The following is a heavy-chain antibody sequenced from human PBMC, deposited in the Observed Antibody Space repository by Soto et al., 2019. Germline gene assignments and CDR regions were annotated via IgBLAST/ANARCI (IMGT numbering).Heavy chain of an antibody. CDR2: INQGGSEK. D-gene: IGHD1-1*01. J-gene: IGHJ4*02. CDR3: ASFGPSGYAHHPSYY. Sequence: EGQLVESGGGLVQPGGSLRLSCAASGFRFSGYWMGWARQFPGKRLEWVANINQGGSEKYYVDSVKGRFTISRDNAKNSMCLQMDSLRVEDTAVYYCASFGPSGYAHHPSYYWGQGTLVTVSS. V-gene: IGHV3-7*01. CDR1: GFRFSGYW.